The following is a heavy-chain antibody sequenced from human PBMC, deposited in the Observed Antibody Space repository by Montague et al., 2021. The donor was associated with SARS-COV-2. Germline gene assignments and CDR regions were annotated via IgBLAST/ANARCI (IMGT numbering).Heavy chain of an antibody. J-gene: IGHJ4*02. V-gene: IGHV4-59*08. Sequence: SETLSLTCTVSGGSISSYYWSWIRQPPGKGLEWIGYIYYSGSTNYNPSLKSRVTISIDTSKNQFSLKLSSVTAADTAVYYCARHALGYFGWLNEGYFDYWGQGTLGTVSS. D-gene: IGHD3-9*01. CDR2: IYYSGST. CDR3: ARHALGYFGWLNEGYFDY. CDR1: GGSISSYY.